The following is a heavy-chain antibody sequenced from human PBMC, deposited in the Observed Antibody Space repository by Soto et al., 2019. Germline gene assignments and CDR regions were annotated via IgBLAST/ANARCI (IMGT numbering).Heavy chain of an antibody. CDR2: ISAYNGNT. CDR3: ARYVLLWFGESQNAFDI. V-gene: IGHV1-18*01. J-gene: IGHJ3*02. CDR1: GYTFTSYG. Sequence: ASVKVSCKASGYTFTSYGISWVRQAPGQGLEWMGWISAYNGNTNYAQKLQGRVTMTTDTSTSTAYMELRSLRSDDTAVYYCARYVLLWFGESQNAFDIWGQGTMVTVSS. D-gene: IGHD3-10*01.